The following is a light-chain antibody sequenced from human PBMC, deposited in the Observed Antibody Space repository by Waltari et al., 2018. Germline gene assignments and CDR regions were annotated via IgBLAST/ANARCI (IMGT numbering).Light chain of an antibody. J-gene: IGLJ3*02. CDR1: NNDVGTYDL. Sequence: QSALTQPASMSASPGQSITISCTATNNDVGTYDLVSWYQQPPVRAPKLLIFQGTKRPSEVSGRFSGSKSADTASLTISGLQPEDEADYYCCSYAGTWLFGGGTKVTVL. CDR2: QGT. CDR3: CSYAGTWL. V-gene: IGLV2-23*01.